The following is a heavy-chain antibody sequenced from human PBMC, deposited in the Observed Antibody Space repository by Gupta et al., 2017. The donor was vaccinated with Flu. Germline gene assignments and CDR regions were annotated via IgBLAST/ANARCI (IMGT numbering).Heavy chain of an antibody. CDR1: GFTFSSYA. Sequence: EVQLLESGGGLVQPGGSLRLSCAASGFTFSSYAMSWVRQAPGKGLEWVSAISGSGGSTYYADSVKGRFTISRDNSKNTLYLQMNSLRAEDTAVYYCAKDRGGWVGDIVVVPAAPRPNDYWGQGTLVTVSS. D-gene: IGHD2-2*01. J-gene: IGHJ4*02. V-gene: IGHV3-23*01. CDR2: ISGSGGST. CDR3: AKDRGGWVGDIVVVPAAPRPNDY.